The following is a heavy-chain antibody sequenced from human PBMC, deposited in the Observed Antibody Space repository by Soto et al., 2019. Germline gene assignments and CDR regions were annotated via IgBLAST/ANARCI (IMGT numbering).Heavy chain of an antibody. V-gene: IGHV3-30-3*01. CDR1: GFTFSSYA. CDR3: ARDRGVVVVPAAIHYYYYYGMDV. Sequence: PGGSLRLSCAASGFTFSSYAMHWVRQAPGKGLEGVAVISYDGSNKYYADSVKGRFTISRDNSKNTLYLQMNSLRAEDTAVYYCARDRGVVVVPAAIHYYYYYGMDVWGQGTTVTVSS. D-gene: IGHD2-2*01. CDR2: ISYDGSNK. J-gene: IGHJ6*02.